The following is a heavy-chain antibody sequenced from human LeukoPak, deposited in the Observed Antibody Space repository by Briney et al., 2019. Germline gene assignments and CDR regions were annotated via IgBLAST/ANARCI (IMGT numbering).Heavy chain of an antibody. J-gene: IGHJ4*02. CDR2: IYSGGST. V-gene: IGHV3-53*01. D-gene: IGHD6-13*01. CDR3: AREAQGQQLDY. CDR1: GFTVSSNY. Sequence: GGSLRLSCAASGFTVSSNYMSWVRQAPGKGLEWVSVIYSGGSTYYADSVEGRFTISRDNSKNTLYLQMNSLRAEDTAVYYCAREAQGQQLDYWGQGTLVTVSS.